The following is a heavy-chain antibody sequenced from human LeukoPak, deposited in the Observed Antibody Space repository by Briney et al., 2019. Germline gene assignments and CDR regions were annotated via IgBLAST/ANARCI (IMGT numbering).Heavy chain of an antibody. CDR1: GFTVSSNY. CDR2: IYSGGIT. J-gene: IGHJ4*02. D-gene: IGHD6-6*01. Sequence: GGSLRLSCAASGFTVSSNYMSWVRQAPGKGLEWVSVIYSGGITYYADSVKGRFTISRDNSKNTVYLQMNNLRAEDTAVYYCARDQWYSSSDFWGQGTLVTVSS. CDR3: ARDQWYSSSDF. V-gene: IGHV3-53*01.